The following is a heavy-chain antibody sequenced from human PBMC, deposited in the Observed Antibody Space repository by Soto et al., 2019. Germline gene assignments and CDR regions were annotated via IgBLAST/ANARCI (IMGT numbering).Heavy chain of an antibody. CDR2: IIPIFGTA. CDR3: ASHGRQLVDYYYGMDV. CDR1: GGTFSSYA. D-gene: IGHD6-6*01. J-gene: IGHJ6*02. V-gene: IGHV1-69*12. Sequence: QVQLVQSGAEVKKPGSSVKVSCKASGGTFSSYAISWVRQAPGQGLEWMGGIIPIFGTANYAQKFQGRVTFTADESTSTAYMELSSLRSEDTAVYYCASHGRQLVDYYYGMDVWGQGTTVTVSS.